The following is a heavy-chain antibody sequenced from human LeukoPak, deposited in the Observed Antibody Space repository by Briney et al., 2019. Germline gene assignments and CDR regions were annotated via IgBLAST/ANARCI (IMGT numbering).Heavy chain of an antibody. CDR3: ARESRLRGTDWFDP. CDR1: GGSISSGDYY. CDR2: VSHSGPT. Sequence: PSETLSLTCTVSGGSISSGDYYWTWIRQHPGKGLGWIGYVSHSGPTDIDPSLKSRASISVDTSTNQFSLRLTSVTAADTTKYYCARESRLRGTDWFDPWGQGTLVTVSS. V-gene: IGHV4-31*03. D-gene: IGHD3-16*01. J-gene: IGHJ5*02.